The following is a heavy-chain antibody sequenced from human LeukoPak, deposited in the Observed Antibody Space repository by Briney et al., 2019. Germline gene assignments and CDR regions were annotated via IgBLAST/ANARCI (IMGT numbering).Heavy chain of an antibody. Sequence: PGGSLRLSCAASGFTFSSYSMNWVRQAPGKGLEWVSSISSSSSYIYYADSVKGRFTISRDNAKNSLYLQMNSLRAEDTAVYYCAGDRGVVVPAALLGGAFDIWGQGTMVTVSS. D-gene: IGHD2-2*01. J-gene: IGHJ3*02. CDR2: ISSSSSYI. V-gene: IGHV3-21*01. CDR1: GFTFSSYS. CDR3: AGDRGVVVPAALLGGAFDI.